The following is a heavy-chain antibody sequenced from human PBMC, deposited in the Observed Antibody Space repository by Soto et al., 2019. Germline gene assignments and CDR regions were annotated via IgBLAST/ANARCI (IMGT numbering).Heavy chain of an antibody. CDR2: IYYSGST. V-gene: IGHV4-39*01. Sequence: QLQLQESGPGLVKPSETLSLTCTVSGGSISSSSYYWGWIRQPPGKGMEWIGSIYYSGSTYYNPSLKSRFTISVDTSKNQCSLQPSSVTAADTAVYYCATTYYFGSGSAYWGQGTLVTVSS. CDR3: ATTYYFGSGSAY. J-gene: IGHJ4*02. CDR1: GGSISSSSYY. D-gene: IGHD3-10*01.